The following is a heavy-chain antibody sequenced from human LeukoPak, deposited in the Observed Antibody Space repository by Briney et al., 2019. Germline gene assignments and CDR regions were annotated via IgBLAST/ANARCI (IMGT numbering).Heavy chain of an antibody. CDR1: GGSFSGYY. D-gene: IGHD4-17*01. Sequence: PSETLSLTCAVYGGSFSGYYWSWIRQPPGKGLEWIGEINHSGSTNYNPSLKSRVTISVDTSKNQFSLKLSSVTAADTAVYYCARGPPTGYYYYMDVWGKGTTVTVSS. V-gene: IGHV4-34*01. CDR2: INHSGST. J-gene: IGHJ6*03. CDR3: ARGPPTGYYYYMDV.